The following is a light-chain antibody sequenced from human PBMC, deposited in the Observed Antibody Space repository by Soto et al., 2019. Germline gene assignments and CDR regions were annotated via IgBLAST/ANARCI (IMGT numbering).Light chain of an antibody. CDR1: QNISSW. V-gene: IGKV1-5*03. Sequence: DIQMTNSPSTLSASVGDGVTLTCRASQNISSWLAWYQQKPGKAPNLLIYQTSNLESGVPSRFSGRGSGTEFTLTITSLQPDDFATYYCQQYKRYSKTFGQGTKVDIK. CDR2: QTS. J-gene: IGKJ1*01. CDR3: QQYKRYSKT.